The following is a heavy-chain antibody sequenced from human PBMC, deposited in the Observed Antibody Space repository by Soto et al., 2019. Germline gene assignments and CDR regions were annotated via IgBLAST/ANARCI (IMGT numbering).Heavy chain of an antibody. D-gene: IGHD2-15*01. CDR1: GFIFSTYA. V-gene: IGHV3-30-3*01. J-gene: IGHJ3*01. CDR3: AREYGIGGAAFDF. Sequence: ESGGGVVQPGRSLRLSCAASGFIFSTYAMHWVRQAPGKGLEWVAVISYDGSNKYYADSVKGLFTISRDNSKNTLYLQMNSLRAEDTAVYYCAREYGIGGAAFDFWGQGTMVTVSS. CDR2: ISYDGSNK.